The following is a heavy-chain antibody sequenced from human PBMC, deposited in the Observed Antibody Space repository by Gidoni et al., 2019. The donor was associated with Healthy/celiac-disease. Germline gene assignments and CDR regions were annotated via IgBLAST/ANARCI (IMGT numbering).Heavy chain of an antibody. Sequence: EVQLVQSGAEVKTPGDSLRISCRGSGYSFTSYWITWVRQMPGKGLQWMGRIDPSDSYSNYSPSCQGHVTISVDKSISTAYLQWSSLKASDTAMYYCASGLRLEDFDIWGQGTMVTVSS. CDR3: ASGLRLEDFDI. V-gene: IGHV5-10-1*03. CDR2: IDPSDSYS. CDR1: GYSFTSYW. J-gene: IGHJ3*02. D-gene: IGHD4-17*01.